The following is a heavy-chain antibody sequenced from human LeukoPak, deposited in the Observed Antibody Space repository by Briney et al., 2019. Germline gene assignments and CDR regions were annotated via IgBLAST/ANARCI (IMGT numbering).Heavy chain of an antibody. CDR2: ISSSGSTI. V-gene: IGHV3-11*01. CDR1: GFTFSDYY. J-gene: IGHJ6*02. CDR3: ARDQYNWNDPAHGMDV. Sequence: GGSLRLSCAASGFTFSDYYMSWIRQAPGKGLEWVSYISSSGSTIYYADSVKGRFTISRDNAKNSLYLQMNSLRAEDTAVYYCARDQYNWNDPAHGMDVWGQGTTVTVSS. D-gene: IGHD1-20*01.